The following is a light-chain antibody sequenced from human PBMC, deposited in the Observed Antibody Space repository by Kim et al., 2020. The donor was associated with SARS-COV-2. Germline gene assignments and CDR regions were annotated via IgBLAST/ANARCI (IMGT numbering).Light chain of an antibody. CDR1: QSVSSSY. CDR3: QQYGSSST. J-gene: IGKJ1*01. V-gene: IGKV3-20*01. Sequence: LSPGERATLACRASQSVSSSYLAWYQQKPGQAPRLLIYGASSRATGIPDRFSGSGSGTDFTLTISRLEPEDFAVYYCQQYGSSSTFGQGTKVDIK. CDR2: GAS.